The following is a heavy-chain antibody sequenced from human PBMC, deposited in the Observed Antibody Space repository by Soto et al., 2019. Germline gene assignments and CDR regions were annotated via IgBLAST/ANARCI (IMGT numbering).Heavy chain of an antibody. CDR2: IFNSATT. D-gene: IGHD1-26*01. CDR3: ALALGPTTGLDY. CDR1: GASTVSHYH. Sequence: QVQLQESGPGLVKPSQTLSLTCSVSGASTVSHYHWTWIRQPPGKGLEWIGYIFNSATTFYNPSLTSRLSISMDTSGNHFSLELRSVTAADTAVYYCALALGPTTGLDYWGQGTLVTVSS. J-gene: IGHJ4*02. V-gene: IGHV4-31*02.